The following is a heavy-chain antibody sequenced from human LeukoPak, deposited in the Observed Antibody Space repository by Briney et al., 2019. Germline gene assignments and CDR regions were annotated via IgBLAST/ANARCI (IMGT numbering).Heavy chain of an antibody. CDR1: GGSINTHY. CDR2: IFYSGTT. J-gene: IGHJ5*02. D-gene: IGHD2-15*01. CDR3: ARNQLELVVVAANNWFDP. Sequence: SETLSLTCTVSGGSINTHYWSWIRQPPGKGLEWIGYIFYSGTTKYDPSLKSRVTISVDTSKNQFSLKLSSVTAADTAVYYCARNQLELVVVAANNWFDPWGQGTLVTVSS. V-gene: IGHV4-59*08.